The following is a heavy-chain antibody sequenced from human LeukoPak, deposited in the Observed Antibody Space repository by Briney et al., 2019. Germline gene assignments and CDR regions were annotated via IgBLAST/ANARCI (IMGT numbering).Heavy chain of an antibody. J-gene: IGHJ6*03. CDR3: ARERSYYYYYMDA. CDR1: GFTVFSNY. V-gene: IGHV3-53*01. Sequence: PGGSLRLSCAASGFTVFSNYMSWVRQAPGKGLEWVSVIYSDGTTYYADSVQGRFTISRDNSKNTVYLQMKSLRAEDTAVYFCARERSYYYYYMDAWGKGTTVTVSS. CDR2: IYSDGTT. D-gene: IGHD3-10*01.